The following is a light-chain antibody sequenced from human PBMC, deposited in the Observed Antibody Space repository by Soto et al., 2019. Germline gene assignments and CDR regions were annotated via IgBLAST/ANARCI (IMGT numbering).Light chain of an antibody. J-gene: IGKJ3*01. Sequence: EIVLTQSPATLSLSPGERATLSCRASQTVNIYLAWYQQKPGQAPRLLIYDASNRATGIPARFRGSGSGTDFTLTISSLEPEDFAVYYCQRRSGFTFGPGTKVDIK. V-gene: IGKV3-11*01. CDR3: QRRSGFT. CDR2: DAS. CDR1: QTVNIY.